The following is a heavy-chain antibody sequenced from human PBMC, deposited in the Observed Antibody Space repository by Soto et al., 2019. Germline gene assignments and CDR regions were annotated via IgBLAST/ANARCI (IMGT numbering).Heavy chain of an antibody. J-gene: IGHJ4*02. CDR3: ARSRRDIVVVPAVPHFDY. V-gene: IGHV3-48*01. Sequence: GGSLRLSCAASGFTFSSYSMNWVRQAPGKGLEWVSYISSSSSTIYYADSVKGRFTISRDNAKNSLYLQMNSLRAEDTAVYYCARSRRDIVVVPAVPHFDYWGQGTLVTVSS. CDR1: GFTFSSYS. D-gene: IGHD2-2*01. CDR2: ISSSSSTI.